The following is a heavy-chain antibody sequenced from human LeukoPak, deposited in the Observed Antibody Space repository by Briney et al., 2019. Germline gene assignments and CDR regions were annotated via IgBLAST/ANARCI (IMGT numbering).Heavy chain of an antibody. CDR1: GGSISSYY. J-gene: IGHJ4*02. CDR2: IYYSGST. V-gene: IGHV4-59*08. Sequence: SETLSLTCTVSGGSISSYYWSWIRQPPGKGLEWIGYIYYSGSTNYNPSLKSRVTLSVDTSKNHFSLKLSSVTAADTAVYYCATLREYYDSSGYFQTYYFDYWGQGTLVTVSS. CDR3: ATLREYYDSSGYFQTYYFDY. D-gene: IGHD3-22*01.